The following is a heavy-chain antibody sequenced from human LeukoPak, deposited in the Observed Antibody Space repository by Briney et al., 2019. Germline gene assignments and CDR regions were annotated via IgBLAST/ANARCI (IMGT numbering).Heavy chain of an antibody. D-gene: IGHD3-10*01. Sequence: GGSLRLSCAASGFTVSSNEMSWVRQAPGKGLEWVANIKQDGSEKYYVDSVKGRFTISRDNAKNSLHLQMNSLRAEDAAVYFCARSVWTHSQWFGLAFDFWGQGTMVTVSS. CDR3: ARSVWTHSQWFGLAFDF. V-gene: IGHV3-7*01. J-gene: IGHJ3*01. CDR2: IKQDGSEK. CDR1: GFTVSSNE.